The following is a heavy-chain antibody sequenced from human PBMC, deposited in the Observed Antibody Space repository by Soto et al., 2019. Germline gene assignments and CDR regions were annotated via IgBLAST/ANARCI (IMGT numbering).Heavy chain of an antibody. J-gene: IGHJ4*02. CDR1: GFTVYSNY. D-gene: IGHD4-17*01. Sequence: EVQLVESGGGLIQPGGSLRLSCAASGFTVYSNYMSWVRQAPGKGLEWVSVIYSGGSTYYADSVKGRFTISRDNSMNTLYLQMNSLRAEDTAVYYCARDYADYVLGYFDYWGQGTLVTVSS. CDR3: ARDYADYVLGYFDY. CDR2: IYSGGST. V-gene: IGHV3-53*01.